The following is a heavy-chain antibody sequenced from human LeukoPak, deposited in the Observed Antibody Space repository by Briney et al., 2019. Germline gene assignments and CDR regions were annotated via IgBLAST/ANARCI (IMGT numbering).Heavy chain of an antibody. V-gene: IGHV3-11*01. D-gene: IGHD6-19*01. J-gene: IGHJ4*02. CDR1: GFTFSDYY. Sequence: PGGSLRLSCAASGFTFSDYYMSWIRQAPGKGLEGVSYISSIGSTIYYADSVKGRFNISRDNAKNSLYLQMNSLRAEDTAVYYCARDGDSSGWYGATYFDYWGQGTLVTVSS. CDR2: ISSIGSTI. CDR3: ARDGDSSGWYGATYFDY.